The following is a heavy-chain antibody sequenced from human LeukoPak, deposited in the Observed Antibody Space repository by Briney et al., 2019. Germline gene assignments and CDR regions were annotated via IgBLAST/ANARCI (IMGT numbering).Heavy chain of an antibody. CDR1: GFTFDDYG. Sequence: GGXLRLSCAASGFTFDDYGMHWGRQAQGKGLEGGSGSSWNSGSREYADSVKGRFTIYRDNTKNSLYLQIHSLSSEDIALYSCAKDMVQDILTGYDAFDIWGQGTLVTVSS. D-gene: IGHD3-9*01. J-gene: IGHJ3*02. CDR3: AKDMVQDILTGYDAFDI. CDR2: SSWNSGSR. V-gene: IGHV3-9*03.